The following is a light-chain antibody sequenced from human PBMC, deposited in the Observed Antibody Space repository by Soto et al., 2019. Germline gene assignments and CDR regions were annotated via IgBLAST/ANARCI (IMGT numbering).Light chain of an antibody. V-gene: IGKV3-15*01. CDR3: QQYIRWPLT. CDR1: QSVSSN. Sequence: EIVMTQSAATLAVSPGERVTLSCRASQSVSSNLAWYQQKPGQAPSLLIYGASTRATGTPARFSGSGSGTEFTLTISSLQSEDFAVYYCQQYIRWPLTLGGGTKVDIK. CDR2: GAS. J-gene: IGKJ4*01.